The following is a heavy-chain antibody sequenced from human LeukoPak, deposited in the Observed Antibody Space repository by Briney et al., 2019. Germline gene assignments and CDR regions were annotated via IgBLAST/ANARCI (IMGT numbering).Heavy chain of an antibody. J-gene: IGHJ4*02. CDR1: GGSISSSSYY. V-gene: IGHV4-39*07. D-gene: IGHD3-22*01. Sequence: PSETLSLTCTVSGGSISSSSYYWGWIRQPPGKGLEWIGSIYYSGSTYYNPSLKSRVTISVDTSKNQFSLKLSSVTAADTAVYYCASGLYYYDSSGYYYWGQGTLVTVSS. CDR2: IYYSGST. CDR3: ASGLYYYDSSGYYY.